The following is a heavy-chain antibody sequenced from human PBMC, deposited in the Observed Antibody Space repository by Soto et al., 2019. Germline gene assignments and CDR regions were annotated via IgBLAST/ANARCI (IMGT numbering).Heavy chain of an antibody. CDR1: GGSISTYY. Sequence: SETLSLTCTVSGGSISTYYWSWIRQSPGKGLEWIGYVFYSGITNYNPSLKSRVTISVDTSKNQFSLRLSSVTAADTAVYYCARESREYYFDYWGQGTLVTVSS. CDR3: ARESREYYFDY. CDR2: VFYSGIT. J-gene: IGHJ4*02. V-gene: IGHV4-59*01.